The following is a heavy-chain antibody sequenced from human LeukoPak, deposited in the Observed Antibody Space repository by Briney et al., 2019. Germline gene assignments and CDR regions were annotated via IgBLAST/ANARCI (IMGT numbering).Heavy chain of an antibody. CDR1: GFTFSSYG. Sequence: PGGSLRLSCAASGFTFSSYGMHWVRQAPGKGLEWVAVMSYDGSNKYYADSVKGRFTISRDNSKNTLYLQMNSLRAEDTAVYYCAKDTYYYGSGSYGAFDIWGQGTMVTVSS. V-gene: IGHV3-30*18. CDR2: MSYDGSNK. J-gene: IGHJ3*02. D-gene: IGHD3-10*01. CDR3: AKDTYYYGSGSYGAFDI.